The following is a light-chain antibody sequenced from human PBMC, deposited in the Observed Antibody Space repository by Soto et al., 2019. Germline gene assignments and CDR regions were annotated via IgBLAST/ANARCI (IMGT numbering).Light chain of an antibody. J-gene: IGKJ2*02. Sequence: EIVVTQSPATLSVSPGERATLSCRASQSVSSNLGWYQQKPGQAPRLLIYGASTRATGIPARFSGSGSGTEFTLTISSLQSEDFAVYYCQQYNNWPPACTFGQGTKLEIK. V-gene: IGKV3-15*01. CDR3: QQYNNWPPACT. CDR2: GAS. CDR1: QSVSSN.